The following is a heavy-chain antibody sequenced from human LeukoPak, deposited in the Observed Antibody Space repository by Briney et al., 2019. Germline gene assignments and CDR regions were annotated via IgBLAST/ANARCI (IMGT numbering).Heavy chain of an antibody. Sequence: ASVKVSCKASGYTFTSYGISWVRQAPGQGLEWMGWISAYNGNTNYAQKLQGRVTMTTDTSTSTAYMELRSLRSEDTAVYYCARDYRDYYDSSGYYPNYYYYYYGMDVWGQGTTVTVSS. V-gene: IGHV1-18*01. CDR1: GYTFTSYG. CDR3: ARDYRDYYDSSGYYPNYYYYYYGMDV. D-gene: IGHD3-22*01. J-gene: IGHJ6*02. CDR2: ISAYNGNT.